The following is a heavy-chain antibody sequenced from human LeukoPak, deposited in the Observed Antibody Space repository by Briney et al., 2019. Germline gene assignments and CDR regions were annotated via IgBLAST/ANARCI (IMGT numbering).Heavy chain of an antibody. CDR1: GYSFIDYY. Sequence: ASVKVSCKVSGYSFIDYYMHWVRQAPGQGLEWVGWINPKSSGTSYAQNFQDRVTMTRDTSISTAYMELSSLTSDDTAVYYCAREGQSREFDYWGQGTLVTASS. J-gene: IGHJ4*02. CDR3: AREGQSREFDY. D-gene: IGHD2-2*01. V-gene: IGHV1-2*02. CDR2: INPKSSGT.